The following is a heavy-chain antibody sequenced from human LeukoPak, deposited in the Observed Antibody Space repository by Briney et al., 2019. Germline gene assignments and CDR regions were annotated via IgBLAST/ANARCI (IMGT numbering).Heavy chain of an antibody. CDR2: ISSSGSTI. CDR3: ARGPSGYHNT. Sequence: GGSLRLSCAASGFTVSSNYMSWVRQAPGKGLEWVSYISSSGSTIYYADSVKGRFTISRDNSKNTLYLQMNSLRAEDTAVYYCARGPSGYHNTGGQGTLVTVSS. CDR1: GFTVSSNY. V-gene: IGHV3-48*01. D-gene: IGHD5-12*01. J-gene: IGHJ4*02.